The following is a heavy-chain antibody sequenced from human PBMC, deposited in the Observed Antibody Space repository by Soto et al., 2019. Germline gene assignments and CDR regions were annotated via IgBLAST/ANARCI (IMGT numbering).Heavy chain of an antibody. V-gene: IGHV6-1*01. J-gene: IGHJ4*01. CDR3: ARGEQYSGRIFDY. D-gene: IGHD1-26*01. Sequence: PSHTLSLTCAITGYSVSSNSAGLSWVRQSPSRGLEWLGRTYYRSKWYYEYAVSVRGRITINPDTSKNQYSLQLNSVTPEDTAVYFCARGEQYSGRIFDYWGQGTLVTV. CDR2: TYYRSKWYY. CDR1: GYSVSSNSAG.